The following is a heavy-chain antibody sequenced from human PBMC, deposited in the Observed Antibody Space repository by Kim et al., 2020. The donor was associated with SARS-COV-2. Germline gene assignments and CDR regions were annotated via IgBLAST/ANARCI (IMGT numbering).Heavy chain of an antibody. V-gene: IGHV1-8*01. J-gene: IGHJ6*02. CDR3: ARGSSSWYIYCYYGMDV. Sequence: ASVKVSCKASGYTFTSYDINWVRQATGQGLEWMGWMNPNSGNTGYAQKFQGRVTMTRNTSISTAYMELSSLRSEDTAVYYCARGSSSWYIYCYYGMDVWGQGTTVTVSS. CDR2: MNPNSGNT. CDR1: GYTFTSYD. D-gene: IGHD6-13*01.